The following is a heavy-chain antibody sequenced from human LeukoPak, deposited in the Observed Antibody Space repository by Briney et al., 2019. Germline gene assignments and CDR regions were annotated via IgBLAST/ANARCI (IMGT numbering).Heavy chain of an antibody. CDR3: ANREGGYTYDPFDY. D-gene: IGHD5-18*01. Sequence: PGGSLRLSCAASGFNFSTYAMSWVRQAPGRGLEWVSAISGSSDTTYYADSVKGRFTISRDNSKNTLYLQMNSLRAEDTAVYYCANREGGYTYDPFDYWGQGTLVTVSS. V-gene: IGHV3-23*01. J-gene: IGHJ4*02. CDR2: ISGSSDTT. CDR1: GFNFSTYA.